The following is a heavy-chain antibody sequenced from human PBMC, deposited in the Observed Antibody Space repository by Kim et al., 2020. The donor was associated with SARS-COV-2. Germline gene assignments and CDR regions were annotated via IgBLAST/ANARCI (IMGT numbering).Heavy chain of an antibody. Sequence: GGSLRLSCGTSGFTFSSYAMNWVRQAPGKGLEWVSAISGSGGSTYYADSVKGRFTISRDNSKNTLYLQMNSLRAEDTAVYYCAKAPRIAALPAGWGQGTLVTVSS. CDR3: AKAPRIAALPAG. J-gene: IGHJ4*02. D-gene: IGHD6-6*01. CDR1: GFTFSSYA. V-gene: IGHV3-23*01. CDR2: ISGSGGST.